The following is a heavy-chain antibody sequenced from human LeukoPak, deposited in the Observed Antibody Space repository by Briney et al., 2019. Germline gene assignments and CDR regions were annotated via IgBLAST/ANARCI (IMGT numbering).Heavy chain of an antibody. D-gene: IGHD6-6*01. CDR2: MYYSGST. V-gene: IGHV4-61*05. CDR3: AGTQYSSSAGYYYYMDV. J-gene: IGHJ6*03. Sequence: SETLSLTCTVSGGSISSSSYYWGWIRQPPGKGLEWIGYMYYSGSTNYNPSLTSRVTISVDTSKNQFSLKLSSVTAADTAVYYCAGTQYSSSAGYYYYMDVWGKGTTVTVSS. CDR1: GGSISSSSYY.